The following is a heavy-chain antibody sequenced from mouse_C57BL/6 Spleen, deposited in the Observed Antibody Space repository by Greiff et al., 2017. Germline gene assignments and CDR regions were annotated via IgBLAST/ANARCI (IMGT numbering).Heavy chain of an antibody. CDR2: IDPETGGT. CDR3: TRSRELGQDAMDY. CDR1: GYTFTDYE. Sequence: QVQLQQSGAELVRPGASVTLSCKASGYTFTDYEMHWVKQTPVHGLEWIGAIDPETGGTAYNQKFKGKAILTADKSSSTAYMELRSLTSEDSAVYYCTRSRELGQDAMDYWGQGTSVTVSS. V-gene: IGHV1-15*01. J-gene: IGHJ4*01. D-gene: IGHD4-1*01.